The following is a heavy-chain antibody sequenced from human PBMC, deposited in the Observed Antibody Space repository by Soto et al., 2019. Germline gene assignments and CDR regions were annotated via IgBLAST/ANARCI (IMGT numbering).Heavy chain of an antibody. CDR2: IYYSGST. CDR1: GGSISSYY. CDR3: ARDKASSSGSAFDI. D-gene: IGHD6-19*01. J-gene: IGHJ3*02. V-gene: IGHV4-59*01. Sequence: PSETLSLTCTVSGGSISSYYWSWIRQPPGKGLEWIGYIYYSGSTNYNPSLKGRVTISVDTSKNQFSLKLSSVTAADTAVYYCARDKASSSGSAFDIWGQGTMVTVS.